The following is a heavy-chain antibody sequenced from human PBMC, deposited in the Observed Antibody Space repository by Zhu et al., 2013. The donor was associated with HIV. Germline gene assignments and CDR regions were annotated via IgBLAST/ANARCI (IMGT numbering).Heavy chain of an antibody. Sequence: QVQLVQSGAEVKKPGSSVKVSCKASGGTFSSYAISWVRQAPGQGLEWMGGIIPIFGTANYAQKFQGRVTITADESTSTAYMELSSLRSEDTAVYYCARIVRWLQFRGPWFDPWGQGTLGHRLL. CDR3: ARIVRWLQFRGPWFDP. V-gene: IGHV1-69*01. J-gene: IGHJ5*02. CDR1: GGTFSSYA. CDR2: IIPIFGTA. D-gene: IGHD5-12*01.